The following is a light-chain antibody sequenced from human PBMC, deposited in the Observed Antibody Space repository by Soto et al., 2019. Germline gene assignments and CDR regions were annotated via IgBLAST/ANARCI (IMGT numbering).Light chain of an antibody. CDR3: QQYGTSPPYT. V-gene: IGKV3-20*01. CDR1: QSVSSSY. J-gene: IGKJ2*01. CDR2: GPS. Sequence: DIVLTQSPGTLSLSPGERATLSCRASQSVSSSYLAWYQQKPVQAPRLLIYGPSSRATGIPDRFSGSGSGTDFTLTISRLEPEDFAVYYCQQYGTSPPYTFGQGTKLEIK.